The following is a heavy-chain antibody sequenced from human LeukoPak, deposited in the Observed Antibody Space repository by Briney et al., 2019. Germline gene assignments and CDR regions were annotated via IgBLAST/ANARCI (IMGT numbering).Heavy chain of an antibody. CDR1: GGSISSSSYY. Sequence: PSETLSLTCTVSGGSISSSSYYWGWIRQPPGKGLEWIGSIHYSGSTNYNPSLKSRVTISVDTSKNQFSLKLSSVTAADTAVYYCARIPLFSYYYMDVWGKGTTVTVSS. V-gene: IGHV4-39*07. J-gene: IGHJ6*03. D-gene: IGHD2-21*01. CDR2: IHYSGST. CDR3: ARIPLFSYYYMDV.